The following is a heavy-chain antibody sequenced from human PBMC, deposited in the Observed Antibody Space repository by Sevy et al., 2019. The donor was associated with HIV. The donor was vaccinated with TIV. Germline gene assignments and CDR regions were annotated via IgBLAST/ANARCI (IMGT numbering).Heavy chain of an antibody. D-gene: IGHD5-12*01. CDR2: IWFDGSNT. V-gene: IGHV3-33*01. CDR3: ARDLEFYHYGAYGPSFMPDY. Sequence: GGSLRLSCAASGFTFSSYGMHWVRQAPGKGLEWVAVIWFDGSNTYYADSVKGRFTISRDIAENTLHLQMNSLRAEDTAVYYCARDLEFYHYGAYGPSFMPDYWGQGTLVTVSS. CDR1: GFTFSSYG. J-gene: IGHJ4*02.